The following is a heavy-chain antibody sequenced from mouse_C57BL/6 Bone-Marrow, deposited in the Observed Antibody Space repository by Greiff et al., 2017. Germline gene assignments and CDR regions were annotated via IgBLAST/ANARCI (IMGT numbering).Heavy chain of an antibody. CDR2: INPNNGGT. Sequence: EVKLVESGPELVKPGASVKMSCKASGYTFTDYNMHWVKQSHGKSLEWIGYINPNNGGTSYNQKFKGKATLTVNKSSSTADMELRSLTSEDSAVYYCATPEVWFAYWGQGTLVTVSA. V-gene: IGHV1-22*01. J-gene: IGHJ3*01. CDR3: ATPEVWFAY. CDR1: GYTFTDYN.